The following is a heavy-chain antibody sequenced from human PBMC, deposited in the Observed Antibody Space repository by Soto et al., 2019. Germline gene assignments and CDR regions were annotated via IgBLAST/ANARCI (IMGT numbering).Heavy chain of an antibody. CDR3: AKHAPGSGWLSDY. V-gene: IGHV3-23*01. J-gene: IGHJ4*02. Sequence: GGSLRLSCAASGFTFSIYAMSWVRQAPGKGLEWVSTIGGSGGGTSYADFVRGRFTISRDNSRNTLYLQMNSLRAEDTAVYYCAKHAPGSGWLSDYWGQGTLVTVSS. CDR2: IGGSGGGT. D-gene: IGHD3-22*01. CDR1: GFTFSIYA.